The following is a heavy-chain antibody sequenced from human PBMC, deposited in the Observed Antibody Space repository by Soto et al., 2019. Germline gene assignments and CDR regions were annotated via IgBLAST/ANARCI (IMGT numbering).Heavy chain of an antibody. J-gene: IGHJ6*02. CDR2: IKSKTDGGTT. D-gene: IGHD6-13*01. Sequence: GGSLRLSCAASGFTFSNAWMNWVRQAPGKGLEWVGRIKSKTDGGTTDYAAPVKGRFTISRDDSKNTLYLQMNSLKTEDTAVYYCTTDQRPYSSSWYDYYYGMDVWGQGTTVTVSS. V-gene: IGHV3-15*07. CDR1: GFTFSNAW. CDR3: TTDQRPYSSSWYDYYYGMDV.